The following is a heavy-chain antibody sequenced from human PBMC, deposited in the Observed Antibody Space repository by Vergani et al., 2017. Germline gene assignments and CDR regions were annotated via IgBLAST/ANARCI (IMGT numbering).Heavy chain of an antibody. V-gene: IGHV1-8*01. J-gene: IGHJ3*01. CDR2: MNPNSGNT. CDR3: ARVAPSNSEVTPTAFDV. Sequence: QVQLVQSGAEVKKPGASVKVSCKASGYTFTNYDIYWVRQATGQGLEWMGWMNPNSGNTGYAQKFQGRVTMTRNTSISTAYMELSSLRSDDTAVYFCARVAPSNSEVTPTAFDVWGQGTMVTVSS. D-gene: IGHD1-1*01. CDR1: GYTFTNYD.